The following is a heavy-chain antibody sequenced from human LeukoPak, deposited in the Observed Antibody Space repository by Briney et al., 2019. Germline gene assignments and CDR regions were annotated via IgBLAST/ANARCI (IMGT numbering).Heavy chain of an antibody. D-gene: IGHD6-6*01. Sequence: PSETLSLTCTVSGGSISSYYWSWIRQPAGKGLEWIGRIYTSGSTNYNPSLKSRVTMSVDASKNQFSLKLSSVTAADTAVYYCARNVPLGHSSSSQTYYYYYYYMDVWGKGTTVTVSS. J-gene: IGHJ6*03. CDR2: IYTSGST. CDR3: ARNVPLGHSSSSQTYYYYYYYMDV. V-gene: IGHV4-4*07. CDR1: GGSISSYY.